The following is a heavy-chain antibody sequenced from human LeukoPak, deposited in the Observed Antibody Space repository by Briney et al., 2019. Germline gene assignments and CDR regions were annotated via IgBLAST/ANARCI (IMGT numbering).Heavy chain of an antibody. CDR1: GGSFSGYY. CDR2: INHSGST. CDR3: AALGIRGIIITSKNNWFDP. Sequence: KSSETLSLTCAVYGGSFSGYYWSWIRQPPGKGLEWIGEINHSGSTNYNPSLKSRVTISVDTSKNQFSLKLSSVTAADTAVYYCAALGIRGIIITSKNNWFDPWGQGTLVTVSS. D-gene: IGHD3-10*01. V-gene: IGHV4-34*01. J-gene: IGHJ5*02.